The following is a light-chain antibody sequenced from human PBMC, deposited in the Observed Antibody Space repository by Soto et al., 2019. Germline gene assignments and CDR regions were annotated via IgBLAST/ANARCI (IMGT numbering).Light chain of an antibody. Sequence: EVVLTQSPATLSLSPGERGTLSCGASQTVHINYLAWYQHKPGLAPRLLIYDASSRATGIPDRFRGSGSGTDFTLTISRLEPEDFAMYYCQQYGTSPRGTFGGGTKVEIK. CDR2: DAS. CDR3: QQYGTSPRGT. V-gene: IGKV3D-20*01. J-gene: IGKJ4*01. CDR1: QTVHINY.